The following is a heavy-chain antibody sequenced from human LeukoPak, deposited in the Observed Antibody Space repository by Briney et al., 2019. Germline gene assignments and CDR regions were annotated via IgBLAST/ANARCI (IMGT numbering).Heavy chain of an antibody. CDR1: GFTFNNFA. J-gene: IGHJ3*02. V-gene: IGHV3-74*01. CDR3: ARDPPYDYGDYRYDAFDI. D-gene: IGHD4-17*01. CDR2: INSDGSST. Sequence: PGGSLRLSCAASGFTFNNFAVSWVRQAPGKGLEWVSGINSDGSSTSYADSVKGRFTISRDNAKNTLYLQMNSLRAEDTAVYYCARDPPYDYGDYRYDAFDIWGQGTTVTVSS.